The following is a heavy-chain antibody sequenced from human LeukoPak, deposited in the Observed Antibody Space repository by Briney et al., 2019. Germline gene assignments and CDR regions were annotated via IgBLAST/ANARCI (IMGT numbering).Heavy chain of an antibody. V-gene: IGHV1-18*01. D-gene: IGHD2-2*01. CDR3: ARVHCSSTSCYGPLGDY. Sequence: ASVKVSCKASGYTFTSYGISWVRQAPGQGLEWMGWISAYNGNTNYAQKLQGRVTMTTDTSTSTAYMELRSPRSDDTAVYYCARVHCSSTSCYGPLGDYWGQGTLVTVSS. J-gene: IGHJ4*02. CDR2: ISAYNGNT. CDR1: GYTFTSYG.